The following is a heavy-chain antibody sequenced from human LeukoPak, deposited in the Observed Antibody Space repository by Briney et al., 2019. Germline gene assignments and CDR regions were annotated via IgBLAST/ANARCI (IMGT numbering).Heavy chain of an antibody. CDR3: ARDLDYGADGLDY. Sequence: PGRSLRLSCAASGFTFNNYAMHWVRQAPGKGLEWVAAISNDGSNKYYADSVKGRFTISRDNFKNTLYVQMSSLGAEDTAVFYCARDLDYGADGLDYWGQGTLVTVSS. CDR1: GFTFNNYA. D-gene: IGHD4-17*01. CDR2: ISNDGSNK. J-gene: IGHJ4*02. V-gene: IGHV3-30*04.